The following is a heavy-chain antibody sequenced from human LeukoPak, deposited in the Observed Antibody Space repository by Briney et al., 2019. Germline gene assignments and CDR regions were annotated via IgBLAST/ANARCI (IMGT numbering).Heavy chain of an antibody. V-gene: IGHV4-39*01. CDR3: ASSEYSSSSPDY. Sequence: SETLSLTCTVSGGSISSSSYYWGWIRQPPGKGLEWIGSIYCSGSTYYNPSLKSRVTISVDTYKNQFSLKLSSVTAADTAVYYCASSEYSSSSPDYWGQGTLVTVSS. CDR2: IYCSGST. J-gene: IGHJ4*02. CDR1: GGSISSSSYY. D-gene: IGHD6-6*01.